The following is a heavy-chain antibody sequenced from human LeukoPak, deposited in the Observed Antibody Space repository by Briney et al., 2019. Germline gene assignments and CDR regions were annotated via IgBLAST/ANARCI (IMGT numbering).Heavy chain of an antibody. CDR2: IRYDGSNK. CDR3: ANKQWLAPKHYYYNYYMDV. J-gene: IGHJ6*03. V-gene: IGHV3-30*02. Sequence: GGSLRLSCAASGFTFSSYGMHWVRQAPGKGLEWVAFIRYDGSNKYYADSVKGRFTISRDNSKNTLYLQMNSLRAEDTAVYYCANKQWLAPKHYYYNYYMDVWGKGTTVTVSS. D-gene: IGHD6-19*01. CDR1: GFTFSSYG.